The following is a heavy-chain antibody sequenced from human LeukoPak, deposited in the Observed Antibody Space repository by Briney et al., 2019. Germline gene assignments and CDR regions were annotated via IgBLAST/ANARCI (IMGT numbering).Heavy chain of an antibody. CDR2: ISSSGST. D-gene: IGHD2-8*01. Sequence: SETLSLTCTVSGGSIDAHFWSWIRQPPGKTLEWIGYISSSGSTNFSPSLRSRITTSVDTSKNQFSLKLRSVTAADTAVYYCARVFDSTNSLYALDIWGQGTMVTVSS. J-gene: IGHJ3*02. CDR1: GGSIDAHF. V-gene: IGHV4-59*11. CDR3: ARVFDSTNSLYALDI.